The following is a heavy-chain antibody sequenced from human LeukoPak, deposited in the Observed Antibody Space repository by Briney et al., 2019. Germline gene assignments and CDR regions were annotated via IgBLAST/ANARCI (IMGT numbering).Heavy chain of an antibody. CDR3: AKDVGSSWYSPGRSFDY. J-gene: IGHJ4*02. Sequence: GGSLRLSCAASGFTFSSCAMSWVRQAPGKGLEWVSAISGSGGSTYYVDSVRGRFTISRDNPKNTLYLQMNSLRVEDTAVYYCAKDVGSSWYSPGRSFDYWGQGTLVTVSS. V-gene: IGHV3-23*01. D-gene: IGHD6-13*01. CDR1: GFTFSSCA. CDR2: ISGSGGST.